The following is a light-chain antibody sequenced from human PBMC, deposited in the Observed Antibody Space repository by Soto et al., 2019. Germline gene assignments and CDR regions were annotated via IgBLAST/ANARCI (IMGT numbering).Light chain of an antibody. Sequence: QSVLTQPASVSGSPGQSISISCTGTSSDIGNYKYVSWYQHHPGKAPKLIIYEITNRPSGVSNRFSGSKSGNTASLTISGLLAEDESDYYCSLSTRCNTHLLGSGTKVXV. J-gene: IGLJ1*01. CDR3: SLSTRCNTHL. CDR2: EIT. CDR1: SSDIGNYKY. V-gene: IGLV2-14*01.